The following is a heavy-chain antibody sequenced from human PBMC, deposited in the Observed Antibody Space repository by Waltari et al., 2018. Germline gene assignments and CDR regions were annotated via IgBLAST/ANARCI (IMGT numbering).Heavy chain of an antibody. V-gene: IGHV1-2*02. CDR2: INPNSGGT. Sequence: QVQLVQSGAEVTKPGASVKVSCKASGYPFTGYYMHWVRQAPGQGLEWRGWINPNSGGTNYAQKFQGRVTMTRDTSISTAYMELSRLRSDDTAVYYCARVGYYDFWSGYPDYWGQGTLVTVSS. CDR3: ARVGYYDFWSGYPDY. D-gene: IGHD3-3*01. CDR1: GYPFTGYY. J-gene: IGHJ4*02.